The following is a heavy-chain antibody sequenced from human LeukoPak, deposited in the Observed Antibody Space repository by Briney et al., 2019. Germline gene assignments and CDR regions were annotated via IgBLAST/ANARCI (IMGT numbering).Heavy chain of an antibody. CDR2: IYYSGST. CDR1: GGSISSSSYY. V-gene: IGHV4-39*01. CDR3: ASTTMVRGVIFPTDFDY. J-gene: IGHJ4*02. Sequence: SETLSLTCTVSGGSISSSSYYWGWIRQPPGKGLEWIGSIYYSGSTYYNPSLKSRVTISVDTSKNQFSLKLSSVTAADTAVYYCASTTMVRGVIFPTDFDYWGQGNLVTVSS. D-gene: IGHD3-10*01.